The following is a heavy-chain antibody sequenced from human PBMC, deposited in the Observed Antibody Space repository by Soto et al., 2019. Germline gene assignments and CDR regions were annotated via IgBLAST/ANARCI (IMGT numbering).Heavy chain of an antibody. CDR2: FDPEDGET. V-gene: IGHV1-24*01. CDR1: GYTLTELS. Sequence: ASVKVSCKVSGYTLTELSMHWVRQAPGKGLEWMGGFDPEDGETIYAQKFQGRVTMTEDTSTDTAYMELSSLRSEDTAVYYCATNHDSSGYLTLSFDYWGQGTLVTAPQ. D-gene: IGHD3-22*01. CDR3: ATNHDSSGYLTLSFDY. J-gene: IGHJ4*02.